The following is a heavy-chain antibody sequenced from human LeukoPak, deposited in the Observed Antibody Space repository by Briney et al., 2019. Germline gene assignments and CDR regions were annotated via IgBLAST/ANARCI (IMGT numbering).Heavy chain of an antibody. CDR1: GGTFTGYY. Sequence: ASVKVSCKASGGTFTGYYMHWVRQAPGQGLEWMGWINPNSGGTNYAQKFQGRVTMTRDTSISTAYMELSRLRSDDTAVYYCAREAGDRAFSYYYYYMDVWGKGTTVTVSS. V-gene: IGHV1-2*02. D-gene: IGHD3-3*02. J-gene: IGHJ6*03. CDR3: AREAGDRAFSYYYYYMDV. CDR2: INPNSGGT.